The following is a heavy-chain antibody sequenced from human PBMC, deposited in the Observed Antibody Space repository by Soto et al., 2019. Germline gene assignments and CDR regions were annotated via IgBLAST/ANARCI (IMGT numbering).Heavy chain of an antibody. CDR3: ATYYYGPYS. CDR2: ISGGGDST. D-gene: IGHD3-10*01. J-gene: IGHJ4*02. CDR1: GFTFSNHG. V-gene: IGHV3-23*01. Sequence: EVQLLDSGGGFVQPGGSLRLSCAASGFTFSNHGMSWVRQAPGKGLEWVSSISGGGDSTYYVDSVKGRFTISRDNSKDTLYLQMNSLRAEDTAVYYCATYYYGPYSWGQGTLVTVSS.